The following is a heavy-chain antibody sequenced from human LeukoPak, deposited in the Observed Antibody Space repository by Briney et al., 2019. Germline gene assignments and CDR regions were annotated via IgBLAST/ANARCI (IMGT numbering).Heavy chain of an antibody. CDR2: INPSGGNT. Sequence: GASVKVSCKASGYTFTGYYMHWVRQAPGQGLEWMGIINPSGGNTSYAQKFQGRVTMTRDTSTSTVYMELSSLRSEDTAVYYCARETIFPRLGELSSLFDYWGQGTLITVSS. CDR3: ARETIFPRLGELSSLFDY. V-gene: IGHV1-46*01. D-gene: IGHD3-16*02. J-gene: IGHJ4*02. CDR1: GYTFTGYY.